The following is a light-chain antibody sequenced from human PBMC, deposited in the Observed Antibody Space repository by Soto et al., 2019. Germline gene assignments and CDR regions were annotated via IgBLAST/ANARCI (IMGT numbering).Light chain of an antibody. CDR1: QSVSSSY. CDR2: GAS. J-gene: IGKJ5*01. Sequence: IGLAQATGAEPLARGKSTTHSCRAIQSVSSSYFAWYQQKPGQAPRLLIYGASSRATGIPARFSGSGSGTEFTLSIYSLESEVVVLYRCPRRSALPLVTFGQGTRLDIK. CDR3: PRRSALPLVT. V-gene: IGKV3-20*01.